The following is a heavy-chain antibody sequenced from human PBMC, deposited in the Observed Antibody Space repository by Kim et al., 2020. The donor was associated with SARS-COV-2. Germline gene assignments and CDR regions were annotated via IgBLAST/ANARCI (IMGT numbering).Heavy chain of an antibody. D-gene: IGHD3-10*01. CDR3: ARTDYYGLGSAPGPEHL. J-gene: IGHJ2*01. V-gene: IGHV4-31*03. CDR1: GDSISGGRYY. CDR2: IHFTGST. Sequence: SETLSLTCTVSGDSISGGRYYWSWIRQHPEKGLEWIGYIHFTGSTHSNPSLKSRVTISVDVSKNQFSLKLTSVTAADTAVYYCARTDYYGLGSAPGPEHLWGRGSLVTVSS.